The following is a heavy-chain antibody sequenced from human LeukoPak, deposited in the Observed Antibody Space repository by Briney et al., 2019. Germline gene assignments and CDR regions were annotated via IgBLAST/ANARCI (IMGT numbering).Heavy chain of an antibody. V-gene: IGHV4-59*01. CDR2: VHYSGSS. CDR1: GGSINNYY. J-gene: IGHJ4*02. CDR3: ARGVVIAPQTFDY. Sequence: PSETLSLTCTVSGGSINNYYWSWIRQPPGKGLEWIGYVHYSGSSNYNPSLKSRVTISADTSKNQFSLKLSSVTAADTAVYYCARGVVIAPQTFDYWGQGTLVTVSS. D-gene: IGHD2-21*01.